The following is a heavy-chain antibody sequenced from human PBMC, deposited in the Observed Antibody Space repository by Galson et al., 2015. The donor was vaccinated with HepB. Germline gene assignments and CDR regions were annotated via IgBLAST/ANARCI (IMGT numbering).Heavy chain of an antibody. J-gene: IGHJ4*02. V-gene: IGHV3-48*01. CDR1: GFTFSSYS. D-gene: IGHD3-22*01. CDR2: ISSSSSTI. Sequence: SLRLSCAASGFTFSSYSMNWVRQAPGKGLEWVSYISSSSSTIYYADSVKGRFTISRDNAKNSLYLQMNSLRAEDTAVYYCARDGLYYYDSIRQYYFDYWGQGTLVPVSS. CDR3: ARDGLYYYDSIRQYYFDY.